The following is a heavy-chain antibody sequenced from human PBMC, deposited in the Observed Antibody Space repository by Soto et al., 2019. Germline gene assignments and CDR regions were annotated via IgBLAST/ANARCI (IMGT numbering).Heavy chain of an antibody. CDR3: ARGRDDSSGYYCDY. D-gene: IGHD3-22*01. Sequence: PSETLSLTCTVSGDSVSSGSYYWSWIRQPPGKGLEWIGYIYYSGSTYYNPSLKSRVTISVDTSKNQFSLKLSSVTAADTAVYYCARGRDDSSGYYCDYWGQGTLVTVSS. CDR1: GDSVSSGSYY. J-gene: IGHJ4*02. CDR2: IYYSGST. V-gene: IGHV4-30-4*08.